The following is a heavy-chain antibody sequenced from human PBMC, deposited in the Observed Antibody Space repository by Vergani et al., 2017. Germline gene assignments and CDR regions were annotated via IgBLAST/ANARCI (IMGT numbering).Heavy chain of an antibody. CDR1: GYAFNSYG. CDR3: AGDSSPPEDDFWSGYYHYYYYYGMDV. CDR2: ISPYNGNT. J-gene: IGHJ6*02. D-gene: IGHD3-3*01. V-gene: IGHV1-18*01. Sequence: QVHLVQSGAEVKKPGASVKVSCTAAGYAFNSYGITWVRQAPGQGLEWMGWISPYNGNTNYAQKLQGRVTMTTDTFTSTAYMELRSLKSDDTAVYYCAGDSSPPEDDFWSGYYHYYYYYGMDVWGQGTTVTVSS.